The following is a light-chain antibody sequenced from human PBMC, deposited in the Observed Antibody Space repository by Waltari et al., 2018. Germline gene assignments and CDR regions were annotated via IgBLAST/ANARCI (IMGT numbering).Light chain of an antibody. CDR2: GAS. V-gene: IGKV3-20*01. Sequence: RASQNPTKGYLAWYQQKPGQAPRLLIYGASSRAAGIPYRFSGSGSGTDFTLTISRLEPEDFAVYYCQQYGSSIMYTFGQGTKLEIK. J-gene: IGKJ2*01. CDR3: QQYGSSIMYT. CDR1: QNPTKGY.